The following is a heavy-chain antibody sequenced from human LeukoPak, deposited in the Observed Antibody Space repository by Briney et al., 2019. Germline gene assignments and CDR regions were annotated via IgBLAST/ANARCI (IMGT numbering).Heavy chain of an antibody. Sequence: PGGSLRLSCAASGFTFTNYWMIWVRQAPGKGLEWVGNIKQDGSEKGYADSVRGRFTISRDNAQTSLYLQMNSLRAEDTAVYYCARASDPWLQLTWGQGTLVTVSS. CDR2: IKQDGSEK. CDR3: ARASDPWLQLT. D-gene: IGHD5-24*01. J-gene: IGHJ5*02. V-gene: IGHV3-7*05. CDR1: GFTFTNYW.